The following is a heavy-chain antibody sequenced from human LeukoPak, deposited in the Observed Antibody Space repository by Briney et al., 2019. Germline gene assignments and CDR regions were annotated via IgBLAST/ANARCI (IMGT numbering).Heavy chain of an antibody. Sequence: SVKVSCKASGGTFSSYAISWVRQAPGQGLEWMGRIIPILGIANYAQKFQGRVTITADKSTSTAYMELSSLRSEDTAVYYCARGGVLGVRGVITYFDYWGQGTLVTVSS. D-gene: IGHD3-10*01. CDR1: GGTFSSYA. CDR2: IIPILGIA. J-gene: IGHJ4*02. CDR3: ARGGVLGVRGVITYFDY. V-gene: IGHV1-69*04.